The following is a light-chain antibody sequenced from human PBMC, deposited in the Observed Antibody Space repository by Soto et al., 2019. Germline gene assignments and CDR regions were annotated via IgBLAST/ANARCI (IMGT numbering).Light chain of an antibody. CDR2: KVS. CDR3: MQGTPWPGIT. V-gene: IGKV2-30*01. CDR1: QSLVYSDGETY. Sequence: DVEMTQSPLSLPVTLGQPASISCRSSQSLVYSDGETYLNWFQQRPGQSPRSXXFKVSNRDSRVPERFSGSRACSAFTMKISRMEAEDVWVYYCMQGTPWPGITFGQGTRLEIK. J-gene: IGKJ5*01.